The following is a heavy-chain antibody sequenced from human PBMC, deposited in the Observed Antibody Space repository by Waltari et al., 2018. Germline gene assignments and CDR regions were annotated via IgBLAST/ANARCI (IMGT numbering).Heavy chain of an antibody. CDR3: VRMPAYCINCFCFNGYYSVMDV. D-gene: IGHD2-8*01. CDR1: GFSLNNGGMG. CDR2: IFSTDEK. Sequence: QVTLKESGPVLVKPTETLTLTCTVSGFSLNNGGMGVSWIRQPPGKALEWLAHIFSTDEKTYSPSLKSRLTISKDISNSQVVLTMTNMDPVDTATYYCVRMPAYCINCFCFNGYYSVMDVWGQGTTVTVSS. J-gene: IGHJ6*02. V-gene: IGHV2-26*01.